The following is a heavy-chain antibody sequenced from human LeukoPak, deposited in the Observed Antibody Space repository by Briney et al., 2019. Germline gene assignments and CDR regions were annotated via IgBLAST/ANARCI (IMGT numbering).Heavy chain of an antibody. CDR3: ARVVRYCSGGSCYSGLYYFDY. D-gene: IGHD2-15*01. CDR2: INHSGST. J-gene: IGHJ4*02. V-gene: IGHV4-34*01. CDR1: GGSFSGYY. Sequence: SETLSLTCAVYGGSFSGYYWSWIRQPPGKGLEWIGEINHSGSTKYNPSLKSRGTISVDTSKNQFTLKLSSVTAADTAVYYCARVVRYCSGGSCYSGLYYFDYWGQGTLVTVSS.